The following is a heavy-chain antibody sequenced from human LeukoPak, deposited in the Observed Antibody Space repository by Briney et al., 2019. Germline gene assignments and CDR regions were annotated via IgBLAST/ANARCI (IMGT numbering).Heavy chain of an antibody. CDR3: ARYLTTVTSFDY. V-gene: IGHV3-53*01. Sequence: PGGSLRLSCAASGFTFNGYAMNWVRQAPGKGLEWVSVIFSSGTTYYADSVKGRFAISRDDSKNTVFLQMNSLRAEDTAVYYCARYLTTVTSFDYWGQGTLVTVSS. D-gene: IGHD4-17*01. CDR2: IFSSGTT. J-gene: IGHJ4*02. CDR1: GFTFNGYA.